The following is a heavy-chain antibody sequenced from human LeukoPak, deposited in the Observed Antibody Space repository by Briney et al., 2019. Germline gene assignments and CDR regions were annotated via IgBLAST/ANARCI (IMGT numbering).Heavy chain of an antibody. D-gene: IGHD4-17*01. CDR3: AKEYDGDGDYADWFDP. CDR2: ISGSGGST. Sequence: GGALRLSCGASGFTFSSYAMSWVRHAPGKGLEWVSAISGSGGSTYYADSVKGRFTISRDNSKNTLYLQMNSLRAEDTAVYYCAKEYDGDGDYADWFDPWGQGTLVTVSS. V-gene: IGHV3-23*01. J-gene: IGHJ5*02. CDR1: GFTFSSYA.